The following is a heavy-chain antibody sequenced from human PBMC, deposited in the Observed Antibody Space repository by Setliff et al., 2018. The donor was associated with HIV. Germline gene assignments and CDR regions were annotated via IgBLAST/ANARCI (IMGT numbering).Heavy chain of an antibody. CDR2: IGTYNGDT. J-gene: IGHJ6*03. CDR1: GYTFTSSG. Sequence: ASVKVTCKASGYTFTSSGITWVRQAPGQGLEWMGWIGTYNGDTNYAQKFQGRVTMTTDTSTSTAYMELRSLISDDTAVYYCAREGLWFGDRGYYMDVWGTGTAVTVSS. D-gene: IGHD3-10*01. CDR3: AREGLWFGDRGYYMDV. V-gene: IGHV1-18*01.